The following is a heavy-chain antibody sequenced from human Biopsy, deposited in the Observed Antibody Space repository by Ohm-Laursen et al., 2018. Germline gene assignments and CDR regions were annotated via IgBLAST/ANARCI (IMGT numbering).Heavy chain of an antibody. D-gene: IGHD1-26*01. CDR2: IAPRGSDA. J-gene: IGHJ6*02. V-gene: IGHV1-46*01. CDR3: ARDRIELEATPTNADYYYFGMDV. CDR1: GATVTSYA. Sequence: ASVKVSCKASGATVTSYAISWVRQAPGKGLEWMGIIAPRGSDATYAQKFQSRLIMTTDTSTATVYMQLGNLTSEDTAVYFCARDRIELEATPTNADYYYFGMDVWGQGTTVTVS.